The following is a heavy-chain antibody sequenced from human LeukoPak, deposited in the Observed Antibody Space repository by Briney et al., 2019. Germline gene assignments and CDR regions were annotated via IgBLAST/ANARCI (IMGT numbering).Heavy chain of an antibody. CDR1: GFTFSDYY. CDR3: ARAGPKLGYYYMDV. Sequence: GGSLRLSCAASGFTFSDYYMSWVRQAPGKGLEWVSYISSSGGSIYYADSVKGRFTISRDNAKNSLYLQMNSLRAEDTAVYYCARAGPKLGYYYMDVWGKGTTVTVSS. V-gene: IGHV3-11*04. J-gene: IGHJ6*03. CDR2: ISSSGGSI.